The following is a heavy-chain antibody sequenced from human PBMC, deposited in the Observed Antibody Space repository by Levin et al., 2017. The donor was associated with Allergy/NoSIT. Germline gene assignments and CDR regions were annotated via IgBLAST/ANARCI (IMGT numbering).Heavy chain of an antibody. CDR1: GFSFSIYV. CDR2: ISGSGGST. CDR3: VKDLVRGVIPTSFDY. V-gene: IGHV3-23*01. J-gene: IGHJ4*02. D-gene: IGHD3-10*01. Sequence: GGSLRLSCAASGFSFSIYVMSWVRQAPGKGLEYVSGISGSGGSTYFADSVKGRFTIYRDNSKNTLYLQMNSLRADDTAVYYCVKDLVRGVIPTSFDYWGQGTLVSVSS.